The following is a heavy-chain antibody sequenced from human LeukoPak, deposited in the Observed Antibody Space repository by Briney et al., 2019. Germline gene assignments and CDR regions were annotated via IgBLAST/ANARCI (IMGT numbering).Heavy chain of an antibody. CDR3: ASDYDSSGYDGAFDI. J-gene: IGHJ3*02. V-gene: IGHV4-59*01. Sequence: SETLSLTCTVSGGSISSYYWSWIRQPPGKGLEWIGYIYYSGSTNYNPSLKSRVTISVDTSKNQFSLKLSSVTAADTAVYYCASDYDSSGYDGAFDIWGQGTMVTVSS. CDR2: IYYSGST. D-gene: IGHD3-22*01. CDR1: GGSISSYY.